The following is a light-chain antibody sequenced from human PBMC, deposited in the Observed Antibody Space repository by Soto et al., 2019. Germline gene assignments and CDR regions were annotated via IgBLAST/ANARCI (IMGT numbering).Light chain of an antibody. CDR2: EGS. CDR1: SSDVGSYNL. V-gene: IGLV2-23*01. J-gene: IGLJ3*02. CDR3: CSYAGSXTSWX. Sequence: QSVLTQPASVSGSPGQSITISCTGTSSDVGSYNLVSWYQQHPGKAPKLMIYEGSKRPSGVSNRFSGSKSGNTASLTISGXQAEDEADYYCCSYAGSXTSWXXXGXXKLXVL.